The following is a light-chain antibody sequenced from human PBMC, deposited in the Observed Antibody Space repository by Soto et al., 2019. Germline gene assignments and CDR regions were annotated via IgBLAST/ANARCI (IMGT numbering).Light chain of an antibody. J-gene: IGKJ3*01. CDR3: QNYNRYSQFT. CDR2: GAS. V-gene: IGKV1-27*01. CDR1: QGISNY. Sequence: DIQMTQSPSSLSASVGDRVTITCRASQGISNYLAWYQQRPGKVPKLLIYGASTLQSGVPSRYSGSGSGTEFTLTISSLQPEDVATYYCQNYNRYSQFTFGPGTKVDIK.